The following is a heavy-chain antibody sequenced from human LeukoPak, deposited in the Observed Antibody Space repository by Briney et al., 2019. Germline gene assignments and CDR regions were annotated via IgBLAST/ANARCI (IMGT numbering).Heavy chain of an antibody. CDR1: GFTFSTYW. Sequence: GSLRLSCAASGFTFSTYWMSWVRQAPGKGLEWVANIKQDGNEKYCVDSVKGRFTISRDNAKNSLYLQMNSLRVEDTAVYYCARVGTAEGTLEDYWGQGTLVTVSS. V-gene: IGHV3-7*01. J-gene: IGHJ4*02. CDR3: ARVGTAEGTLEDY. CDR2: IKQDGNEK. D-gene: IGHD6-13*01.